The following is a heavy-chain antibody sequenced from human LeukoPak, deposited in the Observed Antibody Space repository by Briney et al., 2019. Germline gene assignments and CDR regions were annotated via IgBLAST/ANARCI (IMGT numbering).Heavy chain of an antibody. V-gene: IGHV1-18*01. J-gene: IGHJ6*03. Sequence: VASVKVSCKASGYTFTSYGISWVRQAPGQGLEWMGWISGYNGNTNYAQKLQGRVTMTTDTSASTAYMELRSLRCDDTAVYYCARAGYYYYMDVWGKGTTVTVSS. CDR3: ARAGYYYYMDV. CDR1: GYTFTSYG. CDR2: ISGYNGNT.